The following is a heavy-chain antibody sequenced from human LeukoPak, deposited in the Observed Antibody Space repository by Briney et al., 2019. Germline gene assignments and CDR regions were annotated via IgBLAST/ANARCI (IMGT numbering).Heavy chain of an antibody. CDR2: IFYSGST. Sequence: SETLSLTCTVSGGSNSSYYWGWVRQPPGKALEWIGNIFYSGSTYYSPSLKSRVTISLDTSRNQFSLKLNSVTAADTAVYYCAKSNGYGLIDIWGQGTMVTVSS. J-gene: IGHJ3*02. CDR1: GGSNSSYY. D-gene: IGHD3-22*01. CDR3: AKSNGYGLIDI. V-gene: IGHV4-59*12.